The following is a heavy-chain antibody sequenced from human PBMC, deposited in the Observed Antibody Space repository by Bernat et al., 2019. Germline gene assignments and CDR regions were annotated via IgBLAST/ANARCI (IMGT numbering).Heavy chain of an antibody. CDR1: GFTIRNYG. Sequence: QVQLVESGGGVVQPGRSLRLSCAASGFTIRNYGMHWVRQAPGKGLEWVTAISFDGRATHYADSVKGRFTISRDVSENTVYLQMSSLRAEDTGLFYCAGDSDTGGHSPRLEFWGLGTMVNVYS. D-gene: IGHD2-8*02. CDR3: AGDSDTGGHSPRLEF. V-gene: IGHV3-33*01. CDR2: ISFDGRAT. J-gene: IGHJ3*01.